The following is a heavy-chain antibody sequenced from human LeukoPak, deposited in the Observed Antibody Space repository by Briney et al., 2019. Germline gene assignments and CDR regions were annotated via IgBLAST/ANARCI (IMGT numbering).Heavy chain of an antibody. V-gene: IGHV4-39*01. CDR2: IYDSGST. Sequence: SETLSLTCTVSGGPISSSSHYWGWIRQPPGMGLEWIGIIYDSGSTYYNPSLNSRVTVSLDTSKNQFSLTVTSVTAADTAVYYCARRYCSGGHCYYFDSWGQGTLVTVSS. J-gene: IGHJ4*02. CDR3: ARRYCSGGHCYYFDS. CDR1: GGPISSSSHY. D-gene: IGHD2-15*01.